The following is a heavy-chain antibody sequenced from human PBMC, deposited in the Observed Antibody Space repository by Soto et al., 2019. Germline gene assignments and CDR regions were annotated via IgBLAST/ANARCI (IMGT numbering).Heavy chain of an antibody. V-gene: IGHV3-30*18. CDR2: ISYDGSNK. Sequence: GGSLRLSCAASGFTFGSYGMHWVRQAPGKGLEWVAVISYDGSNKYYADSVKGRFTISRDNSKNTLYLQMNSLRAEDTAVYYCAKDDRWATQAGYYYYYYYMDVWGKGTTVTVSS. CDR1: GFTFGSYG. J-gene: IGHJ6*03. CDR3: AKDDRWATQAGYYYYYYYMDV. D-gene: IGHD5-12*01.